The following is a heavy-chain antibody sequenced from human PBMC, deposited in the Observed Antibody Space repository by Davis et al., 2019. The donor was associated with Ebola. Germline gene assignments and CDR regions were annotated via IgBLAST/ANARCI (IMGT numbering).Heavy chain of an antibody. V-gene: IGHV3-33*06. CDR3: AKDTTNVWFDV. Sequence: PGGSLRLSCAASGFTLSGYDMNWVRQAPGKVLQWVAVIWDDESNKYYADSVKGRFTISRDNSKNTLHLQMNSLRVEDTAIYYCAKDTTNVWFDVWGQGTMVTVSS. D-gene: IGHD1-26*01. J-gene: IGHJ3*01. CDR2: IWDDESNK. CDR1: GFTLSGYD.